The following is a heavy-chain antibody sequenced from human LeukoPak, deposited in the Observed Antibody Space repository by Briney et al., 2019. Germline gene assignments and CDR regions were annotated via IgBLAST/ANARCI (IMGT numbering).Heavy chain of an antibody. Sequence: GGSLRLSCAASRFTFSRYGMHWVRQAPGKGLEWVAVISYDGSNKDYADSVKGRFTISRDNSKSTVYLQMNSLRVEDTAVYYCAKEAPWATAMVILIDYWGQGTLVTVSS. CDR3: AKEAPWATAMVILIDY. J-gene: IGHJ4*02. CDR2: ISYDGSNK. D-gene: IGHD5-18*01. CDR1: RFTFSRYG. V-gene: IGHV3-30*18.